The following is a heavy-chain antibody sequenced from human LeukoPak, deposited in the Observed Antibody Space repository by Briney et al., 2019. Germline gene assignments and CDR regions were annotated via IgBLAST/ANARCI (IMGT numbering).Heavy chain of an antibody. Sequence: SETLSLTCAVYGGSFSGYYWSWIRQPPGKGLEWIGEINHSGSTNYNPSLKSRVTISVDTSKNQFSLKLSSVTAADTAVYYCASRWELPYYYMDVWGKGTTVTVSS. J-gene: IGHJ6*03. CDR2: INHSGST. CDR3: ASRWELPYYYMDV. CDR1: GGSFSGYY. V-gene: IGHV4-34*01. D-gene: IGHD1-26*01.